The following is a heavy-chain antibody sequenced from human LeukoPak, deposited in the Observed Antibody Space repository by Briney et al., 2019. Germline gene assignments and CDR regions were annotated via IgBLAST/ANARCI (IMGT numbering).Heavy chain of an antibody. CDR2: ISYDGSNK. CDR3: ATYSSLNRREFQF. J-gene: IGHJ1*01. CDR1: GFTFSSHA. D-gene: IGHD3-22*01. Sequence: PGRSLRLSCAASGFTFSSHAMHWVRQAPGKGLEWVAVISYDGSNKYYADSVKGRFTISRDNSKNTLYLQMNSLRAEDTAVYYCATYSSLNRREFQFWGQGTLLTVSS. V-gene: IGHV3-30-3*01.